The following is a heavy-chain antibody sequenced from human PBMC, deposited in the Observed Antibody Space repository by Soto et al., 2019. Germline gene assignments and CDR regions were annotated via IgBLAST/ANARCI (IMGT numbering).Heavy chain of an antibody. J-gene: IGHJ2*01. CDR1: AYTFTNYG. CDR3: ARVHTVTTYFDV. CDR2: ISAYNGNI. D-gene: IGHD4-17*01. V-gene: IGHV1-18*01. Sequence: ASVKVSCKASAYTFTNYGISWVRQAPGQGLEWMGWISAYNGNINYAQKFRGRLTMTRNTSINTAYMELTSLTSEDAAVYFCARVHTVTTYFDVWGRGTLVTVSS.